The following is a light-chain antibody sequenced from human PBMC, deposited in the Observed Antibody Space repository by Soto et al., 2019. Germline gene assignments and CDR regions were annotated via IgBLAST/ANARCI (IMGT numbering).Light chain of an antibody. CDR1: QSVSSN. J-gene: IGKJ1*01. CDR2: GAY. V-gene: IGKV3-15*01. CDR3: LEYNNWPQT. Sequence: EIVMTQSPATLSVSPVERATLSCMASQSVSSNLAWYQQKPGQAPRLLIYGAYTRATGIPARFSGSRSGIEFTLTISSLQSEDFAVYYCLEYNNWPQTFGQGSKVDI.